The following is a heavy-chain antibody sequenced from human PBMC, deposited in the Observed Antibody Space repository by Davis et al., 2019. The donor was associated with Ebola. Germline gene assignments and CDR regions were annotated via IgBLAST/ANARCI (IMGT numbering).Heavy chain of an antibody. CDR3: ARAYNWNYGGGWFNP. J-gene: IGHJ5*02. D-gene: IGHD1-7*01. V-gene: IGHV3-21*01. Sequence: GGSLRLSCVTSGFTFNRFHMNWVRQAPGKGLEWVSSISSSSSYIYYADSVKGRFTISRDNAKNSLYLQMNSLRDEDTAVYYCARAYNWNYGGGWFNPWGQGTLVTVSS. CDR2: ISSSSSYI. CDR1: GFTFNRFH.